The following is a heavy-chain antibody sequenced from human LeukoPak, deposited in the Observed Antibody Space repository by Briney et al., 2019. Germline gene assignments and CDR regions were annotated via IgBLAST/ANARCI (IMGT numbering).Heavy chain of an antibody. V-gene: IGHV4-30-4*01. J-gene: IGHJ3*02. CDR3: ARDNRWDYYAFDI. D-gene: IGHD1-14*01. Sequence: SETLSLTCTVSGGSISSGDYYWSWIRQPPGKGLEWIGYIYYSGSTYYNPSLKSRVTISVDTSKNQFSLKLSSVTAADTAVYYCARDNRWDYYAFDIWGQGTMVTVSS. CDR1: GGSISSGDYY. CDR2: IYYSGST.